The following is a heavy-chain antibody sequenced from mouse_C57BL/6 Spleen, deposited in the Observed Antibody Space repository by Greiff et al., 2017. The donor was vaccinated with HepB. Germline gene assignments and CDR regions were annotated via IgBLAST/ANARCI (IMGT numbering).Heavy chain of an antibody. CDR3: TREEEDSSGYYAMDY. Sequence: EVKVVESGGGLVKPGGSLKLSCAASGFTFSSYAMSWVRQTPEKRLEWVATISDGGSYTYYPDNVKGRFTISRDNAKNNLYLQMSHLKSEDTAMYYCTREEEDSSGYYAMDYWGQGTSVTVSS. V-gene: IGHV5-4*01. CDR2: ISDGGSYT. CDR1: GFTFSSYA. J-gene: IGHJ4*01. D-gene: IGHD3-2*02.